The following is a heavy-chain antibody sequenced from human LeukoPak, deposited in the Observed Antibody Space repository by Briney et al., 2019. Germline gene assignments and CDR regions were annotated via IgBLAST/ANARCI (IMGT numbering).Heavy chain of an antibody. CDR3: VGGDMSSIHYYGMDV. J-gene: IGHJ6*02. Sequence: PSETLSLTCTVSGGSISSYYWSWIRLPPGKGLEWIGYVYYMGSTYYNPSLKGRVTISVDTSRNQFSLILSSVTAADTAVYYCVGGDMSSIHYYGMDVWGQGTTVTVSS. CDR2: VYYMGST. V-gene: IGHV4-59*01. D-gene: IGHD2-21*01. CDR1: GGSISSYY.